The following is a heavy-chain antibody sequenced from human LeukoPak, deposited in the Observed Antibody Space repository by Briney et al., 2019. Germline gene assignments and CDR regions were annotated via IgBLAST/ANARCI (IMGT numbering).Heavy chain of an antibody. D-gene: IGHD3-9*01. CDR3: ARPLLRYFDTHAFDI. CDR1: RDSFTDYW. V-gene: IGHV5-51*01. Sequence: GESLKIYCTGSRDSFTDYWIGWVRQMPGKGLEWMGIIYPGDSDTRYSPSFHGQVTMSVDKSINTAYLQWSSLKASDTAVYYCARPLLRYFDTHAFDIWGRGTMVTVSS. CDR2: IYPGDSDT. J-gene: IGHJ3*02.